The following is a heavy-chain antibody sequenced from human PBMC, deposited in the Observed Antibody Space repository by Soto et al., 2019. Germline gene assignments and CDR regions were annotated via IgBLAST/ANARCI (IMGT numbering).Heavy chain of an antibody. Sequence: QVQLVQSGAEVKKPGSSVKVSCKASGGTFSSYAISWVRQAPGQGLKWMGGIIPIFGTANYAQKFQGRVTLTADESTSTAYMELSSLGSEDTAVYYCARNYCGSYIGPYWFDPWGQGTLVTVSS. D-gene: IGHD1-26*01. J-gene: IGHJ5*02. CDR3: ARNYCGSYIGPYWFDP. CDR1: GGTFSSYA. CDR2: IIPIFGTA. V-gene: IGHV1-69*01.